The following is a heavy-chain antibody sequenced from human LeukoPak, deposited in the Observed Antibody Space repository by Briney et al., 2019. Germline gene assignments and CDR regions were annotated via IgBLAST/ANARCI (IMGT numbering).Heavy chain of an antibody. CDR2: IFGSGGSP. CDR3: GKTTVGYSSGQKPAWPVDY. J-gene: IGHJ4*02. Sequence: GGSLRLSCEASGFTFGSHAMYWVRQAPGKGLEWVAGIFGSGGSPHYADPVKDRFTISRDNSRNTVYLQINSLRAEDTAVYYCGKTTVGYSSGQKPAWPVDYWGQGTLVTASS. V-gene: IGHV3-23*01. D-gene: IGHD5-18*01. CDR1: GFTFGSHA.